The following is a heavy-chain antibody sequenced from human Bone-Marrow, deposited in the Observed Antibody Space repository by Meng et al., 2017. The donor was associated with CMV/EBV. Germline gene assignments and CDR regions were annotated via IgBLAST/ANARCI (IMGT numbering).Heavy chain of an antibody. J-gene: IGHJ4*02. V-gene: IGHV4-34*01. CDR3: ARGRHGSSWYFDYFDY. D-gene: IGHD6-13*01. CDR2: INHSGST. Sequence: SETLSLTCAVYGGSFSGYYWSWIRQPPGKGLEWIGEINHSGSTNYNPSLKSRVTISVDTSKNQFSLKLSSVTAADTAVYYCARGRHGSSWYFDYFDYWGQGTLVTVSS. CDR1: GGSFSGYY.